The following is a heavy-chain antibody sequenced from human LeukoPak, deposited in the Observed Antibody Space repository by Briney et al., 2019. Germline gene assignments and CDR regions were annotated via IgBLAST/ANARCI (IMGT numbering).Heavy chain of an antibody. CDR3: AKRYYSDSSGYLGSLNY. Sequence: GGSLRLSCAVSGFIFSDYGFHWVRQAPGKGLEWVAVTRFDGSIKQYADSVKGRFTISRDNSKNTVYLQMNSLRAEDTAVYYCAKRYYSDSSGYLGSLNYWGQGTLVTVSS. V-gene: IGHV3-33*06. CDR2: TRFDGSIK. CDR1: GFIFSDYG. J-gene: IGHJ4*02. D-gene: IGHD3-22*01.